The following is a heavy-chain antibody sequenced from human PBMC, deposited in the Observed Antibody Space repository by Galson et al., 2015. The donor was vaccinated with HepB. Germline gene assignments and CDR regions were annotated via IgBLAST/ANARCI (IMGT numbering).Heavy chain of an antibody. V-gene: IGHV1-69*13. CDR2: IIPIFGTA. Sequence: SVKVSCKASGGTFSSYAISWVRQAPGQGLEWMGGIIPIFGTANYAQKSQGRVTITADESTSTAYMELSSLRSEDTAVYYCARAGYPYCGGDCYSYYFDYWGQGTLVTVSS. D-gene: IGHD2-21*02. CDR1: GGTFSSYA. CDR3: ARAGYPYCGGDCYSYYFDY. J-gene: IGHJ4*02.